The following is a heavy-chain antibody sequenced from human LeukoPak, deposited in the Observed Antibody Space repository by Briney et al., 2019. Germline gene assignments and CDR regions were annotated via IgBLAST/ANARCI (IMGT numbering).Heavy chain of an antibody. J-gene: IGHJ6*02. CDR2: INSDGSST. D-gene: IGHD6-13*01. CDR1: GFTFSDYW. Sequence: GGSLRLSCAASGFTFSDYWMHWVRQAPGKGLVWVSRINSDGSSTSYADSVKGRFTISRDNAKNTLYLQMNSLRAEDTAVYYCARDTPPIAAAAPGMDVWGQGTTVTVSS. CDR3: ARDTPPIAAAAPGMDV. V-gene: IGHV3-74*01.